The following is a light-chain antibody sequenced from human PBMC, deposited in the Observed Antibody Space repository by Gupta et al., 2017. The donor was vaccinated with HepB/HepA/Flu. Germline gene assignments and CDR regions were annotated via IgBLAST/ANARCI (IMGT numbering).Light chain of an antibody. CDR2: DVS. J-gene: IGLJ2*01. CDR3: SSYTSSNTLV. CDR1: SSDVGDYNY. V-gene: IGLV2-14*03. Sequence: QSALTQPASVSGSPGQSITISFTGTSSDVGDYNYVSWYQQHPGKAPKLMIYDVSNRPSGVSNRFSGSKSGNTASLTISGLQAEDEADYYCSSYTSSNTLVFGGGTKLTVL.